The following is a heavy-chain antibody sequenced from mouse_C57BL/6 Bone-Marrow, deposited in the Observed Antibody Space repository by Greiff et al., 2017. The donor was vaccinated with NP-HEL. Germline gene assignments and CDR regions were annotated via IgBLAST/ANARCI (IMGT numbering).Heavy chain of an antibody. CDR1: GYTFTSYW. CDR2: IDPSDSYT. J-gene: IGHJ1*03. D-gene: IGHD2-3*01. V-gene: IGHV1-69*01. Sequence: QVQLQQPGAELVMPGASVKLSCKASGYTFTSYWMHWVKQRPGQGLEWIGEIDPSDSYTNYNQQFKGKSTLTVDKSSSTAYMQLSSLTSEDSAVYYFARFGDGYYWYFDVWGTGTTVTVSS. CDR3: ARFGDGYYWYFDV.